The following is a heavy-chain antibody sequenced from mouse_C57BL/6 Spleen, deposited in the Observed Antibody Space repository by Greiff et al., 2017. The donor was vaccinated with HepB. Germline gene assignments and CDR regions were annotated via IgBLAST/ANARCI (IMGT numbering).Heavy chain of an antibody. CDR1: GYSITSGYY. CDR2: ISYDGSN. V-gene: IGHV3-6*01. J-gene: IGHJ3*01. Sequence: EVQLQESGPGLVKPSQSLSLTCSVTGYSITSGYYWNWIRQFPGNKLEWMGYISYDGSNNYIPSLKNRISITRDTSKNQFFLTLNSVTTEDTATYYCAREGHDHAWFAYWGQGTLVTVSA. D-gene: IGHD2-3*01. CDR3: AREGHDHAWFAY.